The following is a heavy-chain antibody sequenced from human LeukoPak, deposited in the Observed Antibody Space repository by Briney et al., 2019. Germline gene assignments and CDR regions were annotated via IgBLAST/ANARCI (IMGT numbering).Heavy chain of an antibody. Sequence: GGSLRLSCAASGFTFSSYAMSWVRQAPGKGLEWASTISGGGDPTHYADSVKGRFTISRDNSKNTLYLQINSLRAEDTGVYYCAKGWNLSDHWGQGTLVAVSS. J-gene: IGHJ4*02. CDR2: ISGGGDPT. CDR1: GFTFSSYA. D-gene: IGHD1-1*01. V-gene: IGHV3-23*01. CDR3: AKGWNLSDH.